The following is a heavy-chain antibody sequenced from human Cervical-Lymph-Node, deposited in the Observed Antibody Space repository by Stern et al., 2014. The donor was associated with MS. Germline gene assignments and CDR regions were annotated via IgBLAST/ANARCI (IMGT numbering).Heavy chain of an antibody. CDR2: IDPDGSLA. CDR3: GRDVGFREDY. D-gene: IGHD3-3*01. Sequence: EVQLVESGGALVQPGGSLRLSCAASGFTFSNSWMHWVRPTPEKGLVWVAHIDPDGSLANYADSVKGRFTISRDNTRNTLYLQMNSLRAEDTAVYYCGRDVGFREDYWGQGILVAVSS. V-gene: IGHV3-74*01. CDR1: GFTFSNSW. J-gene: IGHJ4*02.